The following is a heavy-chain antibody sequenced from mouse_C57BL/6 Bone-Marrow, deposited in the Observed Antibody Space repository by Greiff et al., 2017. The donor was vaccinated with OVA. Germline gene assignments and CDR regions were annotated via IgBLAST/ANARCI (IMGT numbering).Heavy chain of an antibody. Sequence: EVQLVESGPELVKPGASVKISCKASGYSFTGYYMNWVKQSPEKSLEWIGEINPSTGGTTYNQKFKAKATLTVDKSSSTAYMQLKSLTSEDSAVYYCARSDWDDFDYWGQGTTLTVSS. CDR3: ARSDWDDFDY. V-gene: IGHV1-42*01. D-gene: IGHD4-1*01. CDR2: INPSTGGT. CDR1: GYSFTGYY. J-gene: IGHJ2*01.